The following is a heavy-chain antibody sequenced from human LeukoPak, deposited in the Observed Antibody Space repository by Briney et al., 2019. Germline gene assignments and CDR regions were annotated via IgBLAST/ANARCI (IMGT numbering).Heavy chain of an antibody. Sequence: GASVKVSCKVSGYTLTELSMHWVRQAPGKGLEWMGGFDPEDGETIYAQKFQGRVTMTEDTSTDTAYMELSSLRSEDTAVYYCATGPRIMITFGGVIVPFDYWGQGTLVTVSS. V-gene: IGHV1-24*01. CDR2: FDPEDGET. J-gene: IGHJ4*02. CDR3: ATGPRIMITFGGVIVPFDY. D-gene: IGHD3-16*02. CDR1: GYTLTELS.